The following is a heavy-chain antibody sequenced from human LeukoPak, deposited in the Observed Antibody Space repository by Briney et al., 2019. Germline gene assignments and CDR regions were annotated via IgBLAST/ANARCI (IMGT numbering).Heavy chain of an antibody. J-gene: IGHJ5*02. Sequence: GGSLRLSCAASGFTFSSYSMNWVRQAPGKGLEWVSYITSSGSTIYYADSVKGRFTISRDNAKNSLSLQMNSLRAEDTAVYYCARAGYCSGGSCIRSFDPWGQGTQVTVSS. CDR3: ARAGYCSGGSCIRSFDP. CDR1: GFTFSSYS. D-gene: IGHD2-15*01. V-gene: IGHV3-48*01. CDR2: ITSSGSTI.